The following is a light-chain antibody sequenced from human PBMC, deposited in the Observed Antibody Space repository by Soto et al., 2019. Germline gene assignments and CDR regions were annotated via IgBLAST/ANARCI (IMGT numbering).Light chain of an antibody. J-gene: IGKJ4*01. V-gene: IGKV3-20*01. Sequence: EIVLTQSPGTLSLSPGERATLSCRASQSVSSNFLAWYQQKPGQAPRLLIYGASSRATDIPDRFSGSGSGTDFTLTISRLEPEDFAVYYCHQYDTSLTFGGGTKVEIK. CDR3: HQYDTSLT. CDR2: GAS. CDR1: QSVSSNF.